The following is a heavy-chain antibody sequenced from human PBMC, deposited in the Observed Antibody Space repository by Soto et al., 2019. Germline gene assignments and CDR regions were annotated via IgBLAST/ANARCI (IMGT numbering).Heavy chain of an antibody. V-gene: IGHV5-10-1*01. Sequence: GESLKISCKSSGYSLATYWITCVRQMPGRGLEGMGRSDPSDSYINYSPSFQGRVTISGDKSLNTAYLQWSSREASDTAMDYCARLGGCSGGSCFSRYYYHGMDVWGQGTTVTVSS. CDR1: GYSLATYW. CDR2: SDPSDSYI. J-gene: IGHJ6*02. CDR3: ARLGGCSGGSCFSRYYYHGMDV. D-gene: IGHD2-15*01.